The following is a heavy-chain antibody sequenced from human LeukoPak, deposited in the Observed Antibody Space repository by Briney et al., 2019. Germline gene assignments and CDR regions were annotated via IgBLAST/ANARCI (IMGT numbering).Heavy chain of an antibody. CDR1: VGSISSYY. J-gene: IGHJ4*02. CDR2: IYYTGNT. V-gene: IGHV4-59*08. Sequence: SETLSLTCTVSVGSISSYYWICIRQPPAKGLEWIVYIYYTGNTNYNPSLTSRVTISVDTSKNQFSLKLSCVTAADTAAYYCARHLLGGRYFDWSSIYWGQGTLVTVSS. D-gene: IGHD3-9*01. CDR3: ARHLLGGRYFDWSSIY.